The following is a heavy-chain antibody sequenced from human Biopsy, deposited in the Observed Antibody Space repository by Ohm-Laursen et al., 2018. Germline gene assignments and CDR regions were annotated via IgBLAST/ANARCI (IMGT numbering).Heavy chain of an antibody. CDR1: GYRFTKYY. CDR2: INPTGGTT. D-gene: IGHD3-9*01. Sequence: SVKVSCKASGYRFTKYYINWVRQAPGQGLEWMGIINPTGGTTSYAEKFQGRVTLTRDTSTGTVYLELNSLIYEDTALYYCARDETGSSVFGPYYYGMDVWGQGTTVTVSS. V-gene: IGHV1-46*01. J-gene: IGHJ6*02. CDR3: ARDETGSSVFGPYYYGMDV.